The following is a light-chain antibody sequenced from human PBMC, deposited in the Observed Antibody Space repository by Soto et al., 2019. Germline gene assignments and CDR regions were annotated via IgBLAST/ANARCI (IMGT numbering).Light chain of an antibody. CDR1: QSVNSN. Sequence: EIVMTQSPATLSLSPGERATLSCRASQSVNSNLAWYQQKPGQAPRLLIYGASTRATGIPARFSGSGSGTEFTLTISRLQSEDFAVYYCQQYSNWPPITFGQGTRLEIK. CDR2: GAS. CDR3: QQYSNWPPIT. J-gene: IGKJ5*01. V-gene: IGKV3-15*01.